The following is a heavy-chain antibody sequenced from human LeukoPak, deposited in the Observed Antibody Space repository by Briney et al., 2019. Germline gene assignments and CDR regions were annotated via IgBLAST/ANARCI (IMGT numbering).Heavy chain of an antibody. Sequence: SETLSLTCAVYGGSFSGYYWSWIRQPPGKGLEWLGEINHSGITNYNPSLKSRVTISLDMSKNQFSLKLSSVTAADTAVYYCARGLVTHVGLWNYWGQGSLVTVSS. CDR2: INHSGIT. D-gene: IGHD2-21*02. J-gene: IGHJ4*02. V-gene: IGHV4-34*01. CDR3: ARGLVTHVGLWNY. CDR1: GGSFSGYY.